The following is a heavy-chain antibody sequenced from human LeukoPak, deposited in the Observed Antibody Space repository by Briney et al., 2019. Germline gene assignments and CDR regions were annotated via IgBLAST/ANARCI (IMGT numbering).Heavy chain of an antibody. CDR1: GGTFSSYA. V-gene: IGHV1-69*05. CDR3: ARDVHGDYGSGWFDP. CDR2: IIPIFGTA. D-gene: IGHD4-17*01. Sequence: GASVKVSCKASGGTFSSYAISWVRQAPGQGLEWMGGIIPIFGTANYAQKFQGRVTITTDESTSTAYMELSSLRSDDTAVYYCARDVHGDYGSGWFDPWGQGTLVSVS. J-gene: IGHJ5*02.